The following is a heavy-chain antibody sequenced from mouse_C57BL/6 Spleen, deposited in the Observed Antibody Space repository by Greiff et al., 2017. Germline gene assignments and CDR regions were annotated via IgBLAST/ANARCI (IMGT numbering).Heavy chain of an antibody. V-gene: IGHV1-64*01. Sequence: QVQLKQPGAELVKPGASVKLSCKASGYTFTSYWMHWVKQRPGQGLEWIGMIHPNSGSTNYNAKFKSKATLTVEKSSSTAYMQLSSLTSEDSAVYYCARNYYGSSYDYWGQGTTLTVSS. CDR1: GYTFTSYW. CDR3: ARNYYGSSYDY. J-gene: IGHJ2*01. CDR2: IHPNSGST. D-gene: IGHD1-1*01.